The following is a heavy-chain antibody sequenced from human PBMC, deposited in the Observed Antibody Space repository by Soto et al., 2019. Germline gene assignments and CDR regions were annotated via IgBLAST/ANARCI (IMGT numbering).Heavy chain of an antibody. CDR2: IGSKGETYAT. D-gene: IGHD2-21*01. V-gene: IGHV3-73*01. CDR3: ASVGMWWAGAFDI. Sequence: PGGSLRLSCAASGFTFGASALQWVRQASGKGLEWLGRIGSKGETYATAYAASVKGRFTISRDDSKNTAYLQMNSLRADDTAVYYCASVGMWWAGAFDIWGQGTMVTVSS. CDR1: GFTFGASA. J-gene: IGHJ3*02.